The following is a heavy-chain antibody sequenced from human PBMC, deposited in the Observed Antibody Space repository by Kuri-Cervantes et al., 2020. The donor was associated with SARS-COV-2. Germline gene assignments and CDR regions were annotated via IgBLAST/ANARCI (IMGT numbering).Heavy chain of an antibody. J-gene: IGHJ6*02. CDR3: ARVPQYGYYYYGMDV. CDR2: INHSGST. CDR1: GGSFSGYY. V-gene: IGHV4-34*01. D-gene: IGHD2-2*01. Sequence: SQTLSLTCAVYGGSFSGYYWSWIRRPPGKGLEWIGEINHSGSTNYNPSLKSRVTISVDTSKNQFSLKLSSVTAADTAVYYCARVPQYGYYYYGMDVWGQGTTVTVSS.